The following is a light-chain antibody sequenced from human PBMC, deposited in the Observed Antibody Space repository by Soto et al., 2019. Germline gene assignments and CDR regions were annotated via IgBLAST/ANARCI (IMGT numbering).Light chain of an antibody. CDR1: RSINSN. CDR3: QQRSNWPRA. CDR2: DAS. J-gene: IGKJ1*01. Sequence: EIVMTQSPGTLSLYPGEGATLSCRASRSINSNFLACYQQKPGQAPSLLTYDASNRATGIPARFSGSGSGTDFTLTISSLEPEDFAVYYCQQRSNWPRAFGQGTKVDIK. V-gene: IGKV3-11*01.